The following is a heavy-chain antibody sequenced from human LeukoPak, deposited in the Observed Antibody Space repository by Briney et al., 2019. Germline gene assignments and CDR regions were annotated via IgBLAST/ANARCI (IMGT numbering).Heavy chain of an antibody. CDR2: ISHDGSNK. V-gene: IGHV3-30-3*01. Sequence: GGSLRISCAASEFTFRSYAMHWVRQAPGKGLEWVAAISHDGSNKFFADSVKGRFTISRDNSKNTVYLQMNSLRAEDTAVYYCARERGSGTYYNLLGADYWGQGTLVTVSS. CDR1: EFTFRSYA. J-gene: IGHJ4*02. CDR3: ARERGSGTYYNLLGADY. D-gene: IGHD3-10*01.